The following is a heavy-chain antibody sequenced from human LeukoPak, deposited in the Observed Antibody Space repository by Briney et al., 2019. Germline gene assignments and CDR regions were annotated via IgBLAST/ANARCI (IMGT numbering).Heavy chain of an antibody. V-gene: IGHV4-34*01. D-gene: IGHD2-8*01. Sequence: SETLSLTCAVYGGSFSGYYWSWIRQPPGKGLEWIGEINHSGSTNYNPSLKSRVTISVDTSKNQFSLKLSSVTAADTAVYYCAREGVYYYYYMDVWGKGTTVTVSS. CDR1: GGSFSGYY. CDR3: AREGVYYYYYMDV. CDR2: INHSGST. J-gene: IGHJ6*03.